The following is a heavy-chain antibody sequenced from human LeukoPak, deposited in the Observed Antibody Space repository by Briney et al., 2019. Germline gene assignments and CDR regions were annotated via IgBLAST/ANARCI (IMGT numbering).Heavy chain of an antibody. J-gene: IGHJ3*02. V-gene: IGHV1-18*01. CDR2: ISAYNGNT. Sequence: GASVKVSCKASGYTFTSYGISWVRQAPGQGLEWMGWISAYNGNTNYAQKLQGRVTMTTDTSTSTAYMELRSLRSDDTAVYYCARDGRYSSGWYSQDAFDIWGQGTMVTVSS. CDR3: ARDGRYSSGWYSQDAFDI. CDR1: GYTFTSYG. D-gene: IGHD6-19*01.